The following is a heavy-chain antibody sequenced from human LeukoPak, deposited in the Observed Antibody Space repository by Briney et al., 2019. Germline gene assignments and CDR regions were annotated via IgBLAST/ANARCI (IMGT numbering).Heavy chain of an antibody. D-gene: IGHD3-22*01. V-gene: IGHV4-30-4*08. Sequence: PSQTLSLTCTVSGGSISSGDYYWSWIRQPPGKGLEWSGYIYYSGSTYYNPSLKSRVTISVDTSKNQFSLTLSSVPAADTAVYYCTSAQYYYDSIGYSTGVFDPWGQGTLVTVSS. CDR3: TSAQYYYDSIGYSTGVFDP. CDR2: IYYSGST. CDR1: GGSISSGDYY. J-gene: IGHJ5*02.